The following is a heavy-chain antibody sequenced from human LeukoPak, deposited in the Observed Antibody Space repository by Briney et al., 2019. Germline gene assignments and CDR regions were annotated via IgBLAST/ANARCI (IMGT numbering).Heavy chain of an antibody. J-gene: IGHJ5*02. Sequence: PSETLSLTCTVSGGSISSDSYYWSWIRQPAGKGLEWIGRIYISGSTNYNPSLKSRVTISVDTSKNQFSLKLSSVTAADTAVYYCARGGMVRGVIASPPKIGWFDPWGQGTLVTVSS. V-gene: IGHV4-61*02. CDR3: ARGGMVRGVIASPPKIGWFDP. CDR1: GGSISSDSYY. D-gene: IGHD3-10*01. CDR2: IYISGST.